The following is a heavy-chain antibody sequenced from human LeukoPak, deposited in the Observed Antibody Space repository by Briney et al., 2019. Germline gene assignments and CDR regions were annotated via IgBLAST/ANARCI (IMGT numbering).Heavy chain of an antibody. CDR2: IRGSGATA. Sequence: GGSLRLSCVASGFTFMNYEITWGRQAPGKGLEWVSSIRGSGATAFYADSVTGRFTISRDNSNNTLSLQMNSLRVDGTAIYYCARGHGDYYPENYGAYWGQRAQVTVSS. D-gene: IGHD4-17*01. CDR3: ARGHGDYYPENYGAY. J-gene: IGHJ4*02. CDR1: GFTFMNYE. V-gene: IGHV3-23*01.